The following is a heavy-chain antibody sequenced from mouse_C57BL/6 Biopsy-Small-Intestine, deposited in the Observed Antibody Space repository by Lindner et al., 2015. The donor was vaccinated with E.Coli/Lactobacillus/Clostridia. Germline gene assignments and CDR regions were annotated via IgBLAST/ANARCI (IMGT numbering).Heavy chain of an antibody. D-gene: IGHD2-1*01. V-gene: IGHV5-17*01. CDR3: ARFYLGMDY. Sequence: VQLQESGGGLVKPGGSLKLSCAASGFTFSDYGMHWVRQAPEKGLEWVAYISSGSSTIYYADTVKGRFTISRDNAKNTLFLQMTSLRSEDTAMYYCARFYLGMDYWGQGNLSHRLL. CDR2: ISSGSSTI. J-gene: IGHJ4*01. CDR1: GFTFSDYG.